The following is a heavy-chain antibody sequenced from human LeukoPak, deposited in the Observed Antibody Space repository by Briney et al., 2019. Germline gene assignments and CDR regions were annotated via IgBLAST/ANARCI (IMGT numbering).Heavy chain of an antibody. J-gene: IGHJ4*02. CDR2: VSGRGEGT. D-gene: IGHD2-15*01. Sequence: GGSLRLSCVASGFSFSSYVMSWVRQAPGKGLEWVSAVSGRGEGTYYADSVKGRFTISRDNSKNTLYLQMNSLRAEDTAVYYCARGRSDYWGQGTLVTVSS. V-gene: IGHV3-23*01. CDR1: GFSFSSYV. CDR3: ARGRSDY.